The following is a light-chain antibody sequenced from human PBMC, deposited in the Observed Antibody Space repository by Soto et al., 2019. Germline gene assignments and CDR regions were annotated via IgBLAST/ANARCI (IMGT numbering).Light chain of an antibody. J-gene: IGKJ1*01. CDR3: QQYNNWPWT. CDR2: GAS. V-gene: IGKV3-15*01. Sequence: EIVLTQSPGTLSLSPGERATLSCRASQRISTNLAWYQHIPGQAPRLLIYGASTRATGIPARFSGSGSGTEFTLTISSLQSEDFAVYYCQQYNNWPWTFGQGTKVDIK. CDR1: QRISTN.